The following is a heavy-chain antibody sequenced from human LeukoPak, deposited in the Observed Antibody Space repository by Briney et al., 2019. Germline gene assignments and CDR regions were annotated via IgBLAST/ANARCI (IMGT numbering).Heavy chain of an antibody. CDR2: INPSGGST. CDR1: EYTFTSYY. J-gene: IGHJ6*02. CDR3: AREGGGRHYGMDV. D-gene: IGHD2-15*01. V-gene: IGHV1-46*01. Sequence: ASVKVSCKASEYTFTSYYMHWVRQAPGQGLEWMGIINPSGGSTSYAQKFQGRVTMTRDTSTSTVYMELSSLRSEDTAAYYCAREGGGRHYGMDVWGQGTTVTVSS.